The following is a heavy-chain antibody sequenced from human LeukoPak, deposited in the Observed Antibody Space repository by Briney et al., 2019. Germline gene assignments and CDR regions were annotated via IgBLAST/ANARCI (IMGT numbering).Heavy chain of an antibody. D-gene: IGHD4-23*01. CDR3: ARRAGGYSHPYDY. CDR2: ISWNSRRI. J-gene: IGHJ4*02. V-gene: IGHV3-9*01. Sequence: GGSLRLSCAASGFTFDDYAMHWVRLAPGKGLEWVSGISWNSRRIGYADSVKGRFTISRDNAKNSLYLQMNSLRAEDTTVYYCARRAGGYSHPYDYWGQGTLVTVSS. CDR1: GFTFDDYA.